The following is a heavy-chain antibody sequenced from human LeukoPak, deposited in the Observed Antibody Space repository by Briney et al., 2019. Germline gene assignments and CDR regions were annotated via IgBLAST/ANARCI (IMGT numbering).Heavy chain of an antibody. Sequence: GGSLRLSCAASGFTFSSYDMHWVRQATGKGLEWVSGIGTVGDTYYPGSVRGRFTISRENAKNSLYLQMSSLRAGDTAIYYCAADYNILTGYFSDLGYWGQGTLVTVSS. J-gene: IGHJ4*02. V-gene: IGHV3-13*04. CDR1: GFTFSSYD. D-gene: IGHD3-9*01. CDR2: IGTVGDT. CDR3: AADYNILTGYFSDLGY.